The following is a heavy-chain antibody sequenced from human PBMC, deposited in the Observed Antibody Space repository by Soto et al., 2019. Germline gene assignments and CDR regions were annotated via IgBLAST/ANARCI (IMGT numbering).Heavy chain of an antibody. Sequence: QVQLQQWGAGLLKPSETLSLTCAVYGGSFSGYYWSWIRQPPGKGLEWIGEINHRRSTKYNPSLKSRVTISVDTSKNQFSLKVSSVTAADTAVYYCARVDDYWGQGTLVTVSS. CDR3: ARVDDY. CDR1: GGSFSGYY. J-gene: IGHJ4*02. CDR2: INHRRST. V-gene: IGHV4-34*01.